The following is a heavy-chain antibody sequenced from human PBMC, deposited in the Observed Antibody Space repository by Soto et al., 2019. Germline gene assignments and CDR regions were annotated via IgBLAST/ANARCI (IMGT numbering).Heavy chain of an antibody. Sequence: QVQLVESGGGVVQPGRSLRLSCAASGFTFSSYGMHWVRQAPGKGLEWVAVISYDGSNKYYADSVKGRFTISRDNSKNTLYLQMNSLRAEDTAVYYCAKPLSYDFWIGLSPFDYWGQGPLVTVAS. CDR1: GFTFSSYG. V-gene: IGHV3-30*18. D-gene: IGHD3-3*01. J-gene: IGHJ4*02. CDR3: AKPLSYDFWIGLSPFDY. CDR2: ISYDGSNK.